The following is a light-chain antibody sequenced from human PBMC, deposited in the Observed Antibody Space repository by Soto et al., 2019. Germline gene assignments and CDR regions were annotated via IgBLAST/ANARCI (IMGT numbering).Light chain of an antibody. CDR1: RTISSY. J-gene: IGKJ1*01. Sequence: DIQMTQSPSSLSASVGDRVTITCRASRTISSYLNWYQQKPGKAPNLLIYAASNLQGGVPSRFSGSGSGTDFTLTISRLEPEDFAVYYCQQYGSSGTFGQGTKVGIK. V-gene: IGKV1-39*01. CDR3: QQYGSSGT. CDR2: AAS.